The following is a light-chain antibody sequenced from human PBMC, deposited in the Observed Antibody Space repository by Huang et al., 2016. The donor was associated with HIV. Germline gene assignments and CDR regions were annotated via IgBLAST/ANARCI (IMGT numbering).Light chain of an antibody. CDR2: ATS. J-gene: IGKJ1*01. CDR1: RGISNS. CDR3: QQYYNNPPWT. V-gene: IGKV1-NL1*01. Sequence: DIQMTQSPSSLSASVGDRVTITCRASRGISNSVAWYQQRPGKAPKLLLYATSRLETGAPSRFSGSRSGTEYTLTISSLQPEDLATYYCQQYYNNPPWT.